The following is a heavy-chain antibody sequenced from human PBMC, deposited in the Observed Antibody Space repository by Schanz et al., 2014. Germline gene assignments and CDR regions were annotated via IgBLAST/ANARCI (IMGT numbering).Heavy chain of an antibody. CDR2: ISVYNHNK. D-gene: IGHD3-3*01. V-gene: IGHV1-18*01. Sequence: QVHLVQSGAEVKRPGATVKVSCKASGYIFINSGISWVRQAPGQGLEWMGWISVYNHNKEYDQKFQGRVTMTTDTSTSTAYMALTDLRSDDTAVYYCARDRRFFDRDGLYYFDSWGQGTLVTVSS. CDR1: GYIFINSG. J-gene: IGHJ4*02. CDR3: ARDRRFFDRDGLYYFDS.